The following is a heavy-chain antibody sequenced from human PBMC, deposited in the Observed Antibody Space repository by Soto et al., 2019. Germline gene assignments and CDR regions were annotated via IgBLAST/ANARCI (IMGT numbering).Heavy chain of an antibody. V-gene: IGHV4-59*01. J-gene: IGHJ4*02. CDR3: ASYRPYYFDY. Sequence: SETLSLTCTVSGDYIRSYYWSWIRKPPGKGLEWIGSIFYSGTTTYNPSLKSRLTMSVDTSKKQFSLKLSSVTAADTAVYYCASYRPYYFDYWGQGTLVTVSS. D-gene: IGHD3-16*02. CDR2: IFYSGTT. CDR1: GDYIRSYY.